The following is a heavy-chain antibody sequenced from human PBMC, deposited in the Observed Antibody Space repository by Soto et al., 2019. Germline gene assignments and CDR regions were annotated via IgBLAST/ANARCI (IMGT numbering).Heavy chain of an antibody. Sequence: ASVKVSCKASGYTFTRYTMNWVRQAPGQRLEWMGWINPDNGNTKSSQKFQDRVIITRDTSASTAYMDLSSLRSEDTALYSRARGIATGQLDPWGQGTPVDVAS. CDR1: GYTFTRYT. CDR2: INPDNGNT. V-gene: IGHV1-3*01. D-gene: IGHD2-15*01. J-gene: IGHJ5*02. CDR3: ARGIATGQLDP.